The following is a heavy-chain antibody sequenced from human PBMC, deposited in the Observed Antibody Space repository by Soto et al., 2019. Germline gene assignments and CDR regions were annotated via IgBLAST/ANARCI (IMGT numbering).Heavy chain of an antibody. D-gene: IGHD1-26*01. V-gene: IGHV4-59*01. CDR2: IYYIGRT. CDR1: GDSLSTYY. J-gene: IGHJ4*02. Sequence: QVQLQESGPGLVKPSETLSLTCTVSGDSLSTYYWNWIRQPVGKGLEWIGYIYYIGRTTYNPSLRSRVTISIDTSKNQISLNLDSVTAADTGVYYCARDLVGLTHFDYWGQGILVTVSS. CDR3: ARDLVGLTHFDY.